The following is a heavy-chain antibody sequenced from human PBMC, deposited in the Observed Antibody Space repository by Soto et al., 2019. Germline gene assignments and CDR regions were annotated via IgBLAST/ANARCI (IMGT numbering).Heavy chain of an antibody. V-gene: IGHV1-69*08. CDR2: IIPILGTA. CDR1: GGPFSSYS. D-gene: IGHD6-13*01. J-gene: IGHJ4*02. CDR3: ARGNVAAAGTLGS. Sequence: QAQLVHSGAEVKKPGSSVKVSCTASGGPFSSYSISWVRQAPGQGLEWLGRIIPILGTANYAQKFQGRVTITADKPTTTAYMEMSGLRSEDTGVYYCARGNVAAAGTLGSWGQGTLVTVSS.